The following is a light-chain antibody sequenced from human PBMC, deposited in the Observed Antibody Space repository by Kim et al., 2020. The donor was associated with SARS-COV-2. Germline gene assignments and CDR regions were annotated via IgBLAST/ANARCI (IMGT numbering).Light chain of an antibody. CDR3: LQHSTYPIT. CDR2: GAS. CDR1: QDIRKD. Sequence: ASVGARVTITCRASQDIRKDLGWYQQNPGRAPKRLIYGASSLQSGVPSRFSGSESGTEFTLTISSVQPEDFATYFCLQHSTYPITYGQGTRLEIK. V-gene: IGKV1-17*01. J-gene: IGKJ5*01.